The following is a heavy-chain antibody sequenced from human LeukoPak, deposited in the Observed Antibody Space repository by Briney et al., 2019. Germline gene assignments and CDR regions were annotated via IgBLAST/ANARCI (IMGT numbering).Heavy chain of an antibody. V-gene: IGHV4-39*07. J-gene: IGHJ3*02. D-gene: IGHD4-17*01. CDR2: IYYSGST. CDR1: GGSISSSSYY. CDR3: ARGGGATVTLDI. Sequence: SETLSLTCIVSGGSISSSSYYWGWIRQPPGKGLEWIGSIYYSGSTYYNPSLKSRVTISVDTSKNQFSLKLSSVTAADTALYYCARGGGATVTLDIWGQGTMVTVSS.